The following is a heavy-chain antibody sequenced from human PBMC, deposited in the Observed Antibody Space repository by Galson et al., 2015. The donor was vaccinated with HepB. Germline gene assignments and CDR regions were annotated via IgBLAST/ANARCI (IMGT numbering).Heavy chain of an antibody. CDR2: ISYDGSNK. J-gene: IGHJ4*02. CDR3: ARDGAAASNTFDY. D-gene: IGHD6-13*01. V-gene: IGHV3-30*04. Sequence: SLRLSCAASGFTFSSYAMHWVRQAPGKGLEWVAVISYDGSNKYYADSVKGRFTISRDNSKNTLYLQMNSLRAEDTAVYYCARDGAAASNTFDYWGQGTLVTVSS. CDR1: GFTFSSYA.